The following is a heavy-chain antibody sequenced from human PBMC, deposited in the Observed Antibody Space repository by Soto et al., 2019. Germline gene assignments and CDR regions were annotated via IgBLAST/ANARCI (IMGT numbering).Heavy chain of an antibody. CDR3: ARARAIFGVVYYFDY. CDR1: GGSVSSGSYY. V-gene: IGHV4-61*01. CDR2: IYYSGST. Sequence: SETLSLTXTVSGGSVSSGSYYWSWIRQPPGKGLEWIGYIYYSGSTNYNPSLKSRVTISVDTSKNQFSLKLSSVTAADTAVYYCARARAIFGVVYYFDYWGQGTLVTVSS. J-gene: IGHJ4*02. D-gene: IGHD3-3*01.